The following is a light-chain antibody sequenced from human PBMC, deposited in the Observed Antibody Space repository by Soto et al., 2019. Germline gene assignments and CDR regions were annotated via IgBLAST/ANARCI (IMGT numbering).Light chain of an antibody. V-gene: IGKV1-39*01. Sequence: DIQMTQSPSSLSASVGDRVTITCRASQGVSGYLLWYQQRQGRAPKLLIYAASNLPSGVPSRFSGSGSGANFTLTITSLQPEDFATYYCQQSYRTPHTFGQGTKLETK. CDR3: QQSYRTPHT. J-gene: IGKJ2*01. CDR2: AAS. CDR1: QGVSGY.